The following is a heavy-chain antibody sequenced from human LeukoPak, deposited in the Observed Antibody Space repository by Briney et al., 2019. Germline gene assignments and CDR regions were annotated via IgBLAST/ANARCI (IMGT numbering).Heavy chain of an antibody. Sequence: GGSLRLSCAASGFTFSSYAMHWVRQAPGKGLEWVAVISYDGSNKYYADSVKGRFTISRDNSKNTLYLQMNSLRAEDTAVYYCARAAIQLWLSLDYWGQGTLVTVSS. J-gene: IGHJ4*02. V-gene: IGHV3-30*04. CDR3: ARAAIQLWLSLDY. CDR1: GFTFSSYA. CDR2: ISYDGSNK. D-gene: IGHD5-18*01.